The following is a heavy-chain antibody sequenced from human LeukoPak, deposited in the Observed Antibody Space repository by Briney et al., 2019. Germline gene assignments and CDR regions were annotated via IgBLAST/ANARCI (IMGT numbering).Heavy chain of an antibody. CDR3: AREDQGASWIYYFDY. J-gene: IGHJ4*02. V-gene: IGHV3-23*01. Sequence: GGSLRLSCAASGFGFKDSAMTWVRQAPGKGLEWVSLISASGGNTYSTDSVKGRFTLSRDNSKNTLYLQMNSLRAEDTAVYYCAREDQGASWIYYFDYWGQGTLVTVSS. D-gene: IGHD2-2*01. CDR2: ISASGGNT. CDR1: GFGFKDSA.